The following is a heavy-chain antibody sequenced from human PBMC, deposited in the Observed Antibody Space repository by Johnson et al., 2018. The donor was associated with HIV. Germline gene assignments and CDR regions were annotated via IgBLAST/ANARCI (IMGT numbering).Heavy chain of an antibody. CDR2: ISYDGSNK. CDR1: GFTFSSYA. J-gene: IGHJ3*02. Sequence: QMHLVESGGGVVQPGRSPRLSCAASGFTFSSYAMHWVRQAPGKGLEWVAVISYDGSNKYYADSVTGRFTISRDNSKNTLYLQMNSLRAEDTAVYYCAKDWDRWLQPPGDAFDIRGRGTMVTVSS. V-gene: IGHV3-30*04. CDR3: AKDWDRWLQPPGDAFDI. D-gene: IGHD5-24*01.